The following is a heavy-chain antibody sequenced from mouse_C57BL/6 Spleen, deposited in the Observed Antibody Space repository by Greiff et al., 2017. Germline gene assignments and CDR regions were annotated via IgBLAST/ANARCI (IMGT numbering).Heavy chain of an antibody. CDR1: GYTFTSYW. Sequence: VQLQQSGTVLARPGASVKMSCTTSGYTFTSYWMHWVKQRPGQGLEWIGAIYPGNGDTSYNQKFKGKAKLTAVTSASTAYMELRSLTNEESAVYYCTRGEGRDFDVWGTGTTVTVSS. V-gene: IGHV1-5*01. D-gene: IGHD3-3*01. CDR2: IYPGNGDT. J-gene: IGHJ1*03. CDR3: TRGEGRDFDV.